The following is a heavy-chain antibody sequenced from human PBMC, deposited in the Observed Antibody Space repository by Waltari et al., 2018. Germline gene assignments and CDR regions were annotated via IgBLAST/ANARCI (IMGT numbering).Heavy chain of an antibody. V-gene: IGHV2-70*04. D-gene: IGHD6-13*01. J-gene: IGHJ3*02. Sequence: QVTLKESGPALVKPTQTLTLTCTFSGFSLSTSGMRVSWIRQPPGKALEWLARIDWDDDKFYSTSLKTRLTISKDTSKNQVVLTMTNMDPVDTATYYCARTRIAAAGTAFDIWGQGTMVIVSS. CDR2: IDWDDDK. CDR1: GFSLSTSGMR. CDR3: ARTRIAAAGTAFDI.